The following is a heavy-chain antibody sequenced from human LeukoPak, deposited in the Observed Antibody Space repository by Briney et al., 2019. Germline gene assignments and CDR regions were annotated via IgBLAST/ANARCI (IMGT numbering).Heavy chain of an antibody. D-gene: IGHD6-25*01. J-gene: IGHJ4*02. CDR2: ISTSGSTI. CDR1: GFTFSSYE. Sequence: GGSLRLSCAASGFTFSSYEMNWVRQAPGKGLEGVSYISTSGSTIYYADSVKGRFPISRDNAKNSLYLQMNSLTAEDTAVYYCAREAAGSTTLEFDYWGQGTLVTVSS. CDR3: AREAAGSTTLEFDY. V-gene: IGHV3-48*03.